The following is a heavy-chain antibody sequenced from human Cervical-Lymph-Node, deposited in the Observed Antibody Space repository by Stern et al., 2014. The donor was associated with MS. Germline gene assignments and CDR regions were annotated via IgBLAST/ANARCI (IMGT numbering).Heavy chain of an antibody. J-gene: IGHJ4*02. V-gene: IGHV1-69*11. D-gene: IGHD1-26*01. CDR1: GGTFSSYT. CDR3: AREGIPGAGGTFDN. Sequence: VQLVESGAEVKKPGSSVKVSCKVSGGTFSSYTLNWVRQAPGQGLEWMGSIIRSLSTTNYAQPFQGKVTITADGSTSTAYMEVSSLRSEDTAVYYCAREGIPGAGGTFDNWGQGTLVIVSS. CDR2: IIRSLSTT.